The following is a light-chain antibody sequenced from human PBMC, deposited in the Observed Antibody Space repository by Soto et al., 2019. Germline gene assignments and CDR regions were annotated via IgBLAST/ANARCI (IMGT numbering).Light chain of an antibody. V-gene: IGKV3-20*01. J-gene: IGKJ4*01. CDR3: QQYSASPPT. CDR1: QSVRSTH. CDR2: GAS. Sequence: EIVMTQSPATLSVSPGERATLSCRASQSVRSTHLAWYQQRPGQAPRLLIYGASSRATGIPDRFSGSGSGTDFTLTISRLEPEDFAVYYCQQYSASPPTFGGGTKVEI.